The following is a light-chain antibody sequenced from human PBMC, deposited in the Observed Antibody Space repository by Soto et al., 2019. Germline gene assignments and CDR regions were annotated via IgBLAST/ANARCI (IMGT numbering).Light chain of an antibody. CDR2: GAS. J-gene: IGKJ1*01. CDR1: QSVSSSY. CDR3: QQYGSSPRT. V-gene: IGKV3-20*01. Sequence: EIVLTQSPGTLSLSPGERATLSCRASQSVSSSYLAWHQQKRGQAPRLLIYGASSRATGIPDRFSGSGSGTDVTLTISRLEPEDFAVYYCQQYGSSPRTFGQGTKVEIK.